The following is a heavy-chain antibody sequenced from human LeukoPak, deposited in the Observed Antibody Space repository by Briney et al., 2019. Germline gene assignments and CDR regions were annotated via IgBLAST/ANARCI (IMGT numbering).Heavy chain of an antibody. Sequence: ASVKVSCKASGYTFTGYYMHWVRQAPGQELEWMGWINPNSGGTNYAQKFQGRVTMTRDTSIGTAYMELSRLRSDDTAVYYCARVEVFWSGYYIYWGQGTLVTVSS. V-gene: IGHV1-2*02. D-gene: IGHD3-3*01. J-gene: IGHJ4*02. CDR1: GYTFTGYY. CDR3: ARVEVFWSGYYIY. CDR2: INPNSGGT.